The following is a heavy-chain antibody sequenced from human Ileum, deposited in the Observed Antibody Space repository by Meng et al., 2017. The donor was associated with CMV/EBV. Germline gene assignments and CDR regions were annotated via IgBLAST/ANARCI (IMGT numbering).Heavy chain of an antibody. CDR1: AYSFSSYD. CDR3: ARGFDSSLDY. D-gene: IGHD6-13*01. J-gene: IGHJ4*02. Sequence: ASVKVSCKASAYSFSSYDINWVRQAPGQGLEWMGWMNPNSGNTGYAQKFQGRVTITRNTSISTAYMELSSLRSEDTAVYYCARGFDSSLDYWGQGTLVTVSS. V-gene: IGHV1-8*01. CDR2: MNPNSGNT.